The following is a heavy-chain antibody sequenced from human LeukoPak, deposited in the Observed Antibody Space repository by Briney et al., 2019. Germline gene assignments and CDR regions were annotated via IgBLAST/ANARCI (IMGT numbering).Heavy chain of an antibody. D-gene: IGHD2/OR15-2a*01. J-gene: IGHJ6*03. Sequence: GGSLRLSCAASGFPFSTYKMNWVSQAPGKGREWVSHITSDSGATHYADSVQGRFTISRDNAKNSLYLQMSSLRVEDTAVYYCARDISTFHYYYMDVWGKGTTVTVSS. CDR1: GFPFSTYK. CDR2: ITSDSGAT. V-gene: IGHV3-48*01. CDR3: ARDISTFHYYYMDV.